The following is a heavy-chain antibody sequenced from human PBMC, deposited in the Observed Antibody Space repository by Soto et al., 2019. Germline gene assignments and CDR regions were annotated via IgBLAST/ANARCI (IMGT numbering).Heavy chain of an antibody. CDR2: VSSTGSYT. CDR1: GFNFGDYY. CDR3: ARLRVGVNWYFDL. V-gene: IGHV3-11*06. J-gene: IGHJ2*01. D-gene: IGHD1-26*01. Sequence: QMQLVESGGGLVKPGGSLRLSCAASGFNFGDYYMSWIRQAPGKGLEWVSFVSSTGSYTKYSDSVGGRLTVSSDNGKNSLHLQLNSLRVEDTGVYYCARLRVGVNWYFDLWGRGTLVTVSS.